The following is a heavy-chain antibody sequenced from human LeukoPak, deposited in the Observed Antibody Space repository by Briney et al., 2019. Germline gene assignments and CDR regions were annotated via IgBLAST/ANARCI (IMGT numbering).Heavy chain of an antibody. CDR2: INPSGGST. CDR1: GYTLTSYY. D-gene: IGHD6-19*01. CDR3: ARGPPRGLAEGSHFDY. J-gene: IGHJ4*02. V-gene: IGHV1-46*01. Sequence: ASVKVSCKASGYTLTSYYMHWVRQAPGQGLEWMGIINPSGGSTSYAQKFQGRVTMTRDTSTSTVYMELSSLRSEDTAVYYCARGPPRGLAEGSHFDYWAREPWSPSPQ.